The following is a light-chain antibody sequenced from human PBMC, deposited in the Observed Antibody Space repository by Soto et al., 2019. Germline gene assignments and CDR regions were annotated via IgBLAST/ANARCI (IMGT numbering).Light chain of an antibody. Sequence: ENVSTQSPATLSLSPGEGATLSCRASQSINTYLAWYQQKPGQAPRLLIYDASKRATGIPARFSGSGSGTNFTLTISSLEPEDFAVYYCQQRRSWQVTFGQGTRLEIK. CDR1: QSINTY. CDR3: QQRRSWQVT. V-gene: IGKV3D-11*02. J-gene: IGKJ5*01. CDR2: DAS.